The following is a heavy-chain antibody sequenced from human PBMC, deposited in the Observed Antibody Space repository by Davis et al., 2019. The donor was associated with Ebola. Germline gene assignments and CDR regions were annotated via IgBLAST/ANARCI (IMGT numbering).Heavy chain of an antibody. CDR1: GGSISSYY. V-gene: IGHV4-59*01. J-gene: IGHJ4*02. D-gene: IGHD1-26*01. CDR3: ARDTGAQWEVRGFDY. CDR2: IFYSGST. Sequence: PSETLSLTCTVSGGSISSYYWSWIRQPPGKGLEWLGYIFYSGSTNYNPSLKSRVTISVDMSKNQFSLKLSSVTAADTAVYYCARDTGAQWEVRGFDYWGQGTLVTVSS.